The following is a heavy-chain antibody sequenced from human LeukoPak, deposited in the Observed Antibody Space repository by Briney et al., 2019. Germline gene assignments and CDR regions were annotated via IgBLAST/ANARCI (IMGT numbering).Heavy chain of an antibody. CDR2: IYTSGNT. CDR3: ARADLRAAFFDY. Sequence: SETLSLTCTVSGGSISSYYWTWIRQPAGKGLEWIGRIYTSGNTGYNPSLKSRVTMSVDTSKNQFSLNLSSVTAADTAVYYCARADLRAAFFDYWGQGTLVNVSS. CDR1: GGSISSYY. D-gene: IGHD2-15*01. V-gene: IGHV4-4*07. J-gene: IGHJ4*02.